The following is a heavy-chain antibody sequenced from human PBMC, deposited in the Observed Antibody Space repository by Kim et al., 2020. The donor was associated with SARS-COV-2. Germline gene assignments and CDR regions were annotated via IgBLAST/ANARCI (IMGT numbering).Heavy chain of an antibody. Sequence: SETLSLTCTVSGGSISSGGYYWSWIRQHPGKGLEWIGYIYYSGSTYYNPSLKSRVTISVDTSKNQFSLKLSSVTAADTAVYYCARGEDYYDSSFGAFDSWGQGTMVTVSS. CDR3: ARGEDYYDSSFGAFDS. J-gene: IGHJ3*02. V-gene: IGHV4-31*03. CDR2: IYYSGST. D-gene: IGHD3-22*01. CDR1: GGSISSGGYY.